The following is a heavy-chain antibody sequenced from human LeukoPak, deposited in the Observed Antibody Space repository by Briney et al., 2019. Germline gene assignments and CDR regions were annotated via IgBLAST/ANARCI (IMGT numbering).Heavy chain of an antibody. CDR3: ARTIFGVVAYFDY. CDR2: ISSSSSYI. J-gene: IGHJ4*02. V-gene: IGHV3-21*01. CDR1: GFTLSSYS. Sequence: GGSLRLSCAASGFTLSSYSMNWVRQAPGKGLEWVSSISSSSSYIYYADSLKGRFTISRDNAKNSVYLQMNSLIAEDTAVYYCARTIFGVVAYFDYWGQGTLVTVSS. D-gene: IGHD3-3*01.